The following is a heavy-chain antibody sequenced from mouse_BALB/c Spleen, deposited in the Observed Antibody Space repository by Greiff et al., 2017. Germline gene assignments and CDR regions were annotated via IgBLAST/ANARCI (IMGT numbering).Heavy chain of an antibody. CDR3: ARAPSAY. Sequence: VQLMESGPGLVAPSQTLSITCTVSGFSLTSYGVHWVRQPPGKGLEWLGVIWAGGSTNYNSALMSRLSISKDNSKSHVFFKMNSLQTDDAAMYYCARAPSAYWGQGTLVTVSA. CDR2: IWAGGST. CDR1: GFSLTSYG. J-gene: IGHJ3*01. V-gene: IGHV2-9*02.